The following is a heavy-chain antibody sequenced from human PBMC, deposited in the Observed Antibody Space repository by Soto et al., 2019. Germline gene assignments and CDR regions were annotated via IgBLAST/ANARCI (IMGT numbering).Heavy chain of an antibody. CDR2: ISAYNGNT. J-gene: IGHJ1*01. CDR3: AKDFTTMVRLCAY. D-gene: IGHD5-18*01. V-gene: IGHV1-18*01. CDR1: GYIFTSFG. Sequence: GASVKVSCKASGYIFTSFGISWVRQAPGQGLEWMGWISAYNGNTNYAQNLQGRVTMTTDTSTSTAYRELRSLRAEDTAVYFCAKDFTTMVRLCAYWGQGPLVPVSP.